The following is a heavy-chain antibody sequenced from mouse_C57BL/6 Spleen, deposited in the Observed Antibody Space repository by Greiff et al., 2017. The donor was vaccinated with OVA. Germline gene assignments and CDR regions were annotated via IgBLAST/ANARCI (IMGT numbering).Heavy chain of an antibody. Sequence: QVQLQQPGAELVRPGSSVKLSCKASGYTFTSYWMHWVKQRPIQGLEWIGNIDPSDSDTHYNQKFKDKATLTVDKSSSTAYMQLSSLTSEDSAVYYSARRGDITTVVGGYYAIDYWGQGTSVTVSS. D-gene: IGHD1-1*01. CDR3: ARRGDITTVVGGYYAIDY. CDR2: IDPSDSDT. J-gene: IGHJ4*01. CDR1: GYTFTSYW. V-gene: IGHV1-52*01.